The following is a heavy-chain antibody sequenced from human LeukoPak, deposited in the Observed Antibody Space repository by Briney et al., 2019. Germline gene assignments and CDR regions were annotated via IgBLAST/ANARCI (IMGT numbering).Heavy chain of an antibody. V-gene: IGHV4-38-2*02. D-gene: IGHD4-23*01. CDR2: IYHSGNT. J-gene: IGHJ4*02. Sequence: SETLSLTCTVSGYSISSGYYWGWIRQPPGKGLEWIGSIYHSGNTYYNPSLKSRVTISVDMSKNQFSLNLRSVTAADTAVYYCSRGAYGGRTRFDSWGQGTLVTVSS. CDR1: GYSISSGYY. CDR3: SRGAYGGRTRFDS.